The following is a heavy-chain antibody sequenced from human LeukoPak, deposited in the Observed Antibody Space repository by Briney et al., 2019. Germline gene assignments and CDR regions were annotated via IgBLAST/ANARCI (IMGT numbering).Heavy chain of an antibody. CDR3: ARDPAIAVAGKGYFQH. Sequence: ASAKVSCKASGYTFASYGNSWVRQAPGQGLEWMGWISAYNGNTDYAQKLQGRVTMTTDTSTSTAYMDLRSLRSDDTAVYYCARDPAIAVAGKGYFQHWGQGTLVTVSS. V-gene: IGHV1-18*01. CDR2: ISAYNGNT. CDR1: GYTFASYG. D-gene: IGHD6-19*01. J-gene: IGHJ1*01.